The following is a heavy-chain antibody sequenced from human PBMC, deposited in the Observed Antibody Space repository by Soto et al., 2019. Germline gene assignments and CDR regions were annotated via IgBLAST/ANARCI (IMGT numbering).Heavy chain of an antibody. CDR1: GFTFSSYA. J-gene: IGHJ6*02. CDR3: VKDQIAARTYYYYGMDV. CDR2: ISSNGVST. Sequence: PGGSLRLSCSASGFTFSSYAMHWVRQAPGKGLYFVSSISSNGVSTFFADSLKGRFTISRDYFKNSLYLQMSILRAEDTAVYYCVKDQIAARTYYYYGMDVWGQGTTVTVSS. V-gene: IGHV3-64D*08. D-gene: IGHD6-6*01.